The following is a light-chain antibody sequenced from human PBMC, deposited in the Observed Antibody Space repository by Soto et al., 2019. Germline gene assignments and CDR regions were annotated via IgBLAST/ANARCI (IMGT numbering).Light chain of an antibody. V-gene: IGLV1-44*01. Sequence: QSVLTQPPSASGAPGQRVTISCSGSSSTIGSNTVSWYQQLPGTAPKLLIYSNNQRPSGVPDRFSGSKSGTSASLAISGLQSEDEADYYCAAWDDSLNGWVFGGETKLTVL. J-gene: IGLJ3*02. CDR3: AAWDDSLNGWV. CDR1: SSTIGSNT. CDR2: SNN.